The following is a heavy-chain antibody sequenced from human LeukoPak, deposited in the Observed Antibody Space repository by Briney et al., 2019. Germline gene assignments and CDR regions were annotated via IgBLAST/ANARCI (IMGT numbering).Heavy chain of an antibody. D-gene: IGHD4-23*01. Sequence: GGSLRLSCAASGFTFSSYSMNWVRQAPGKGLEWVSYISSSSSTIYYADSVKGRFTISRDNAKNSLYLQMNSLRAEDTAVYYCAREPELRDDYGGNELDYWGQGTLVTVSS. V-gene: IGHV3-48*04. J-gene: IGHJ4*02. CDR1: GFTFSSYS. CDR2: ISSSSSTI. CDR3: AREPELRDDYGGNELDY.